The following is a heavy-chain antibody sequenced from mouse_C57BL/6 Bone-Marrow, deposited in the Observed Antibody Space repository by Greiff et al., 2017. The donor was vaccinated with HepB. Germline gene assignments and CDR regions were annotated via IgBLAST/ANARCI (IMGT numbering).Heavy chain of an antibody. J-gene: IGHJ4*01. V-gene: IGHV1-52*01. D-gene: IGHD2-3*01. CDR1: GYTFTSYW. CDR2: IDPSDSET. Sequence: VQLQQPGAELVRPGSSVKLSCKASGYTFTSYWMHWVKQRPIQGLEWIGNIDPSDSETHYNQKFKDKATLTVDKSSSTAYMQLSSLTSEDSAVYYCARSISILYAMDYWGQGTSVTVSS. CDR3: ARSISILYAMDY.